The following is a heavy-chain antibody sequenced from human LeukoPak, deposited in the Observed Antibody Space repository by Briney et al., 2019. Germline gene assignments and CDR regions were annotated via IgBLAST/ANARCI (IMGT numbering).Heavy chain of an antibody. D-gene: IGHD5-24*01. CDR3: AKNHEDGYNFRPFDY. CDR1: GFTFSNYA. Sequence: GGSLRLSCAASGFTFSNYAMSWVRQAPGKGLEWVSGISGSGGSTYYADSVKGRFTISRDNSKNTLYLQMNSLRAEDTAVYYCAKNHEDGYNFRPFDYWGQGTLVTVSS. V-gene: IGHV3-23*01. J-gene: IGHJ4*02. CDR2: ISGSGGST.